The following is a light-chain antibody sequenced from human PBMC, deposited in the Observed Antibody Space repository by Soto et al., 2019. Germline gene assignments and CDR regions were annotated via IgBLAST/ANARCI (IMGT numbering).Light chain of an antibody. V-gene: IGKV1-8*01. CDR3: QQYYSYPSP. Sequence: AIRMTQSPSSLSASTGDRVTITCRASQGISSYLAWYQQKPGKAPKLLIYAASTLQSGVPSRFSGSGSGTDFTLTISCLQSEDFATYYCQQYYSYPSPFGQGTKRESK. CDR1: QGISSY. CDR2: AAS. J-gene: IGKJ2*01.